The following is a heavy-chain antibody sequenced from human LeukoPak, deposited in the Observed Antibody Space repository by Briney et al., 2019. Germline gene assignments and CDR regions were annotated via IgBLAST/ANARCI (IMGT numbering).Heavy chain of an antibody. CDR3: ARHPDTSGYYFHCDS. CDR2: ISYSGGT. CDR1: SGSISSYY. D-gene: IGHD3-22*01. Sequence: KPSETLSLTCTVSSGSISSYYWSWIRQPPGKGLEWIGHISYSGGTNYNPSLKSRVTISLGTSKNQFSLKLNSVTAADTAVYYCARHPDTSGYYFHCDSWGQGALVTVSS. J-gene: IGHJ4*02. V-gene: IGHV4-59*08.